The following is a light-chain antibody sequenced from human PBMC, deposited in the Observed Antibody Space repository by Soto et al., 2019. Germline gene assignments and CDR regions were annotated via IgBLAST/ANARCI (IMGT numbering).Light chain of an antibody. CDR3: SSYTSSSTYV. CDR2: EVS. CDR1: SSDVGGYNY. J-gene: IGLJ1*01. V-gene: IGLV2-14*01. Sequence: QSVLTQPASVSGSPGQSITISCTGTSSDVGGYNYVSWYQQYPGKVPKLMIYEVSNRPSGVSNRFSGSKSGNTASLTISGLQAGDEADYYCSSYTSSSTYVFXTGTKVTVL.